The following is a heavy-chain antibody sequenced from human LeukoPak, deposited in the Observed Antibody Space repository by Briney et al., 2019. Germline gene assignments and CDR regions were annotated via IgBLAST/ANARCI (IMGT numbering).Heavy chain of an antibody. D-gene: IGHD2-2*01. CDR1: GFAFSSYA. Sequence: GVSLRLSCAASGFAFSSYAMSWVRQAPGKGLEWVSGISKSGVVTYYADSVKGRFTISRDNSKNTVYLQMNSLRVEDTAVYYCAKTSRSSTSLYYLDYWGLGTLVTVS. V-gene: IGHV3-23*01. J-gene: IGHJ4*02. CDR2: ISKSGVVT. CDR3: AKTSRSSTSLYYLDY.